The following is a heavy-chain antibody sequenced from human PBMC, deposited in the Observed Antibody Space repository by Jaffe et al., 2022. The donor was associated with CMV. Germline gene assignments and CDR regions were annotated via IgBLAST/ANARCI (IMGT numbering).Heavy chain of an antibody. V-gene: IGHV3-21*01. CDR2: ISSSSSYI. J-gene: IGHJ5*02. CDR1: GFTFSSYS. Sequence: EVQLVESGGGLVKPGGSLRLSCAASGFTFSSYSMNWGRQAPGKGLEWVSSISSSSSYIYYADSVKGRFTISRDNAKSSLYLQMNSLRAEDTAVYYCARGPYCGGDCYSDNWFDPWGQGTLVTVSS. D-gene: IGHD2-21*02. CDR3: ARGPYCGGDCYSDNWFDP.